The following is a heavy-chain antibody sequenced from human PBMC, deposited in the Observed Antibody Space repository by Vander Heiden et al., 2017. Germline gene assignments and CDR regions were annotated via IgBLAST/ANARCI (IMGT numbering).Heavy chain of an antibody. V-gene: IGHV3-30-3*01. CDR2: ISYDGSNK. J-gene: IGHJ4*02. Sequence: QVQLGEYGGGGVQPGRSLRPSCAASGVTCSSYAMHWVRQAPGKGLEWVAVISYDGSNKYYADSVKGRFTISRDNSKNTLYLQMNSLRAEDTAVYYCARDIWEYSSSLFDYWGQGTLVTVSS. D-gene: IGHD6-6*01. CDR3: ARDIWEYSSSLFDY. CDR1: GVTCSSYA.